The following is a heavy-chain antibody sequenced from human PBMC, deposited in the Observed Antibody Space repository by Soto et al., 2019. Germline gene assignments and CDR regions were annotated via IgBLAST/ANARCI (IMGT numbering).Heavy chain of an antibody. J-gene: IGHJ4*02. CDR2: VNYIGST. Sequence: SETLSLTCTVSGGSINNYFWSWIRQPPGGGLEWIGYVNYIGSTSYTPSLKSRVTISVDTSKNQFSLELRSVTAADTAIYYCARDASSTPSDRYRPGDYFDSWGQGAPVTVSS. CDR3: ARDASSTPSDRYRPGDYFDS. V-gene: IGHV4-59*01. D-gene: IGHD6-6*01. CDR1: GGSINNYF.